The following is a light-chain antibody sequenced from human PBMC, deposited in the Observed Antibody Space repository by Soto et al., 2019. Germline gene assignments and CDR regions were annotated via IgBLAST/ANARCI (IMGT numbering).Light chain of an antibody. CDR2: GAS. V-gene: IGKV3-15*01. J-gene: IGKJ1*01. Sequence: ELVMRQSPATLSVSPGERAPLXXRASQSVGSTLAWYQQKPGQAPRLXIHGASTRAPGIPARFSGSGSGTDFTLIISSLQSEDSAVYYCQQYKSWLWTFGQGTKVDIK. CDR3: QQYKSWLWT. CDR1: QSVGST.